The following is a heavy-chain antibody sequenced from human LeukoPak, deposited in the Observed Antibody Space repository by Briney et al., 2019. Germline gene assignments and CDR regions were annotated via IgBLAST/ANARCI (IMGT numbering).Heavy chain of an antibody. V-gene: IGHV4-59*12. CDR3: ARDRSWATVGNWFDP. J-gene: IGHJ5*02. Sequence: SETLSLTCTVSGGSISSYYWSWIRQPPGKGLEWIGYIYYSGSTYYNPSLKSRVTISVDTSKNQFSLKLSSVTAADTAVYYCARDRSWATVGNWFDPWGQGTLVTVSS. CDR1: GGSISSYY. CDR2: IYYSGST. D-gene: IGHD4-23*01.